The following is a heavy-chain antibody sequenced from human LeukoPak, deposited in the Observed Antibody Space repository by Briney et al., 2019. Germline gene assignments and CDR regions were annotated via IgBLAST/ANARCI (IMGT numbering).Heavy chain of an antibody. V-gene: IGHV1-8*02. Sequence: ASVKVSCKASGGTFSSYTINWVRQATGQGLEWMGWMNPNSGNTGYAQKFQGRVTMTRNTSISTAYMELSSLRSEDTAVYYCARCWWYRLNWFDPWGQGTLVTVSS. CDR1: GGTFSSYT. D-gene: IGHD2-15*01. J-gene: IGHJ5*02. CDR2: MNPNSGNT. CDR3: ARCWWYRLNWFDP.